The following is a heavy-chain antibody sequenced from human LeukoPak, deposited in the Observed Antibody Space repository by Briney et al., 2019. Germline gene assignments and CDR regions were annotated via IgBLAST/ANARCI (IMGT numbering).Heavy chain of an antibody. CDR3: ARDNLAYCGGDCNEKIEFDY. J-gene: IGHJ4*02. Sequence: PGGSLRLSCAASGFTFSSYGMHWVRQAPGKGLEWVAVIWYDGSNKYYADSVKGRFTISRDNSKNTLYLQMNSLRAEDTAVYYCARDNLAYCGGDCNEKIEFDYWGQGTLVTVSS. CDR1: GFTFSSYG. CDR2: IWYDGSNK. D-gene: IGHD2-21*02. V-gene: IGHV3-33*01.